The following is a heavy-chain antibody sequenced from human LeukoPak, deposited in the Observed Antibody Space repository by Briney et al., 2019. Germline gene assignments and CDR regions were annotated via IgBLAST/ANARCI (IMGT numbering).Heavy chain of an antibody. D-gene: IGHD5-18*01. V-gene: IGHV5-51*01. CDR1: GXSFTSYW. CDR3: ARRGEAMDPFDY. Sequence: GESLKISCKDSGXSFTSYWIGWVRQMPGKGLEWMGIIYPGDSDTRYSPSFQGQVTISADKSINTAYLQWSSLKASDTAIYYCARRGEAMDPFDYWGQGTLVTVSS. CDR2: IYPGDSDT. J-gene: IGHJ4*02.